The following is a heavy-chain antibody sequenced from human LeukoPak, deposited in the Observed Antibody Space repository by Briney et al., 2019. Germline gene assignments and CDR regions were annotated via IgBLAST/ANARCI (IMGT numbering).Heavy chain of an antibody. J-gene: IGHJ3*02. Sequence: KSSETLSLTCLVSGGSMSGYSWTWIRQPPGKGLEWIAYIYYTGTRNYNPSLKSRVTISVDTSKNQISLRLSPVTAADTAVYYCARQGIDAFDIWGQGTLVTVSS. V-gene: IGHV4-59*08. CDR3: ARQGIDAFDI. CDR1: GGSMSGYS. CDR2: IYYTGTR.